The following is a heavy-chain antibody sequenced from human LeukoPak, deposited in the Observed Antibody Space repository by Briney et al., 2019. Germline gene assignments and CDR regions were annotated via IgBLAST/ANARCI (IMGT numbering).Heavy chain of an antibody. CDR3: ARLSGGGTTEY. Sequence: PGGSLRLSCADSGFTFSSYEMNWVRQAPGKGLKWVSYISSSGSTIYYADSVKGRFTISRDNAKNSLYLQMNSLRAEDTAVYYCARLSGGGTTEYWGQGTLVTVSS. J-gene: IGHJ4*02. D-gene: IGHD1-7*01. CDR1: GFTFSSYE. CDR2: ISSSGSTI. V-gene: IGHV3-48*03.